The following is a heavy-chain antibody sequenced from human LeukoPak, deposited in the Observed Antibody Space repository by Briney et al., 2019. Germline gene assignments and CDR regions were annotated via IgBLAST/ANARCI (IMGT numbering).Heavy chain of an antibody. CDR2: IYQSGSA. Sequence: SETQSLTCGVSGASVSSIGYSWSWIRQPPGRGLEWIGYIYQSGSASYNPSLQSRVTISIDKSKNQFSLNLNSVTAADTAVYYCARNSYYDNSGEGAFDIWGQGTMVTVSS. D-gene: IGHD3-22*01. V-gene: IGHV4-30-2*01. CDR1: GASVSSIGYS. CDR3: ARNSYYDNSGEGAFDI. J-gene: IGHJ3*02.